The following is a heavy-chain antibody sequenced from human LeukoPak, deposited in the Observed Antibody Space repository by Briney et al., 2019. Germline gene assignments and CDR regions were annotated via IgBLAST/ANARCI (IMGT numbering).Heavy chain of an antibody. V-gene: IGHV4-59*08. CDR2: IHYSGSS. Sequence: SETLSLTCTVSGGSISSYYWSWIRQPPGKGLEWLGDIHYSGSSNDNPSPKSPVTISVDTSKNQLSLKLSSVTAADTAVYYCARHEGGRGDSQFDYWGQGTLVTVSS. J-gene: IGHJ4*02. CDR3: ARHEGGRGDSQFDY. D-gene: IGHD7-27*01. CDR1: GGSISSYY.